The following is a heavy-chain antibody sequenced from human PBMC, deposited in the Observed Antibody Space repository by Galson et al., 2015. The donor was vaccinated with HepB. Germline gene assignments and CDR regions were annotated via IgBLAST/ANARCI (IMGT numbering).Heavy chain of an antibody. D-gene: IGHD3-3*01. CDR3: ARHPTAFYDFWSGYSDNWFDP. CDR1: GFTFSNYG. CDR2: LWYDGSNK. V-gene: IGHV3-33*01. Sequence: SLRLSCAASGFTFSNYGMHWVRQAPGKGLEWVAGLWYDGSNKHYADSVKGRFTISRDNSKNTLYLQMDSLRAEDTALYYCARHPTAFYDFWSGYSDNWFDPWGQGTLVIVSS. J-gene: IGHJ5*02.